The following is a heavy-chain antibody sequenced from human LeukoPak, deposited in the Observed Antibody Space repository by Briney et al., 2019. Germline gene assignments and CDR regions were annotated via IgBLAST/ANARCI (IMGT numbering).Heavy chain of an antibody. Sequence: SESLSLTCTVSGGSISTGGYYWSWIRQHPGKGLEWIGYIYYSGSTNYNPSLKSRVTISVDTSKNQFSLELSSVTAADTAVYYCARDSDYYGSGSYFHWGQGTLVTVSS. D-gene: IGHD3-10*01. V-gene: IGHV4-61*08. J-gene: IGHJ4*02. CDR3: ARDSDYYGSGSYFH. CDR1: GGSISTGGYY. CDR2: IYYSGST.